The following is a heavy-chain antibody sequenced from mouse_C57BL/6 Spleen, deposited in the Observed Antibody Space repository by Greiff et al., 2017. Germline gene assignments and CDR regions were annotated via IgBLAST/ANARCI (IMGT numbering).Heavy chain of an antibody. CDR1: GYTFTDYN. V-gene: IGHV1-18*01. Sequence: VQLQQSGPELVKPGASVKIPCKASGYTFTDYNMDWVKQSHGKSLEWIGDITPNNGGTIYNQKFKGKATLTVDKSSSTAYMELRSLTSEDTAVYYSAREGFDYYGSRGYFDYWGQGTTLTVSS. CDR3: AREGFDYYGSRGYFDY. J-gene: IGHJ2*01. CDR2: ITPNNGGT. D-gene: IGHD1-1*01.